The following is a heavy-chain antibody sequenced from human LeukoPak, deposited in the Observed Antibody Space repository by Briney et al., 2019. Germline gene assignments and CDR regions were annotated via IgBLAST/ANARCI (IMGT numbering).Heavy chain of an antibody. CDR1: GFTFSSYE. J-gene: IGHJ3*02. Sequence: PGGSLRLSCAASGFTFSSYEMNWVRQAPGKGLEWVSYISSSGSTIYYADSVKGRFTISRDNAKNSLYLQMNSLRAEDTALYYCAREGVYCGGDCYAFDIWGQGTMVTVSS. V-gene: IGHV3-48*03. D-gene: IGHD2-21*02. CDR3: AREGVYCGGDCYAFDI. CDR2: ISSSGSTI.